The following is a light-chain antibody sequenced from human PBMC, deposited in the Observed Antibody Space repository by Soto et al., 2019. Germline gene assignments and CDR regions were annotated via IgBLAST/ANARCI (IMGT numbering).Light chain of an antibody. CDR3: QSYDSSLSGFVV. CDR1: SSNIGAGYD. J-gene: IGLJ2*01. Sequence: QSVLRQPPSVSGAPGQRVTISCTGSSSNIGAGYDVHWYQQLPGTAPKLLVYGNNNRPSGVPDRFSGPKSGTSASLAITGLQAEDEADYYCQSYDSSLSGFVVFGGGTKLTVL. V-gene: IGLV1-40*01. CDR2: GNN.